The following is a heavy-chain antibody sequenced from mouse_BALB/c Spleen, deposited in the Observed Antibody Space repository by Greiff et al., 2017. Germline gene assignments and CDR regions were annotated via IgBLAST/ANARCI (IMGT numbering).Heavy chain of an antibody. D-gene: IGHD1-1*01. CDR2: IDPANGNT. J-gene: IGHJ3*01. Sequence: EVQLQQSGAELVKPGASVKLSCTASGFNIKDTYMHWVKQRPEQGLEWIGRIDPANGNTKYDPKFQGKATITADTSSNTAYLQLSSLTSEDTAVYYCASYGSSPPWFAYWGQGTLVTVSA. V-gene: IGHV14-3*02. CDR3: ASYGSSPPWFAY. CDR1: GFNIKDTY.